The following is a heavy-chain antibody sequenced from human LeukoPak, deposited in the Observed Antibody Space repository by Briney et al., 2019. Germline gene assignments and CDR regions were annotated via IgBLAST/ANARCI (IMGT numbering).Heavy chain of an antibody. CDR2: INHSGST. V-gene: IGHV4-34*01. D-gene: IGHD2-2*01. J-gene: IGHJ6*04. CDR1: GGSFSGYY. CDR3: ARGRYCSRTSCWNYYYYGMDV. Sequence: PSETLSLTCAVYGGSFSGYYWSWIRQPPGKGLEWIGEINHSGSTNYNPSLKSRVTISVDTSKNQFSLKLSSVTAADTAVYYCARGRYCSRTSCWNYYYYGMDVWGKGTTVTVSS.